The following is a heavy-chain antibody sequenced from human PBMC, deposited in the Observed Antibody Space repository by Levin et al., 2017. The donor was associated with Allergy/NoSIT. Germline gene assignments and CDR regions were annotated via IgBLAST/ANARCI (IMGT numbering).Heavy chain of an antibody. D-gene: IGHD6-13*01. CDR1: GFTFSSYW. Sequence: SSETLSLTCAASGFTFSSYWMSWVRQAPGKGLEWVANIKQDGSEKYYVDSVKGRFTISRDNAKNSLYLQMNSLRAEDTAVYYCAREWRSGYSSSYLTLYYYYYGMDVWGQGTTVTVSS. CDR2: IKQDGSEK. J-gene: IGHJ6*02. CDR3: AREWRSGYSSSYLTLYYYYYGMDV. V-gene: IGHV3-7*01.